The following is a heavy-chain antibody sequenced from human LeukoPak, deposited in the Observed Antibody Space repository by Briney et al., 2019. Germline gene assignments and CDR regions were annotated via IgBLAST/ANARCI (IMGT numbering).Heavy chain of an antibody. CDR2: INQDGSEK. Sequence: PGGSLRLSCAASGFTFSSYWISWVRQAPGKGLEWVANINQDGSEKYYVDSAKGRFTISRDNAKNSLYLQMNSLRAEDTAVYYCARDASEYSSSWYRDYFDYWGQGTLVTLSS. J-gene: IGHJ4*02. V-gene: IGHV3-7*01. D-gene: IGHD6-13*01. CDR1: GFTFSSYW. CDR3: ARDASEYSSSWYRDYFDY.